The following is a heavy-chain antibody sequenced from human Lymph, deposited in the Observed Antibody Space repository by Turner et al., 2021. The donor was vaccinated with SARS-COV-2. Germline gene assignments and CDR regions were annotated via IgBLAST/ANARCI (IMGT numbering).Heavy chain of an antibody. Sequence: EVQLLESGGGLVQPGGSLRLSCAASGFTFSRYAMSWVRHAPGKGLEWCSSISVSGGSTYYADSVKGLFTISRDNSKNTLYLQMNSLRAEDTAVYYCAKGVRGVIIPEAFDIWGQGTMVTISS. V-gene: IGHV3-23*01. J-gene: IGHJ3*02. CDR1: GFTFSRYA. CDR2: ISVSGGST. D-gene: IGHD3-10*01. CDR3: AKGVRGVIIPEAFDI.